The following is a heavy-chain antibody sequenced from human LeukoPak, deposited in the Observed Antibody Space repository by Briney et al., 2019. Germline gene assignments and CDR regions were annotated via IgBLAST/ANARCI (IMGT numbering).Heavy chain of an antibody. V-gene: IGHV3-23*01. CDR1: GFTFSSYA. Sequence: GSLRHSCAASGFTFSSYAMSWVRQAPGKGLEWVSAISGSGGSTYYADSVKGRSTISRDNSKNTLYLQMNSLRAEDTAVYYCAKEQGQQLVLNPFDYWGQGTLVTVSS. CDR3: AKEQGQQLVLNPFDY. D-gene: IGHD6-13*01. J-gene: IGHJ4*02. CDR2: ISGSGGST.